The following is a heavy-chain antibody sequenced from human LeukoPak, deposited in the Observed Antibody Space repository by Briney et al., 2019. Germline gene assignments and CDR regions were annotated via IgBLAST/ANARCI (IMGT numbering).Heavy chain of an antibody. CDR2: IYSGSEHI. Sequence: GGSLRLSCAASGFTFSSERLNWVRQAPGKGVEWVSTIYSGSEHIYYADSVKGRFTVSRDNAKNSLYLQMNSLRAEDTAVYYCARRRSSGLTDYWGQGTLVTVSS. D-gene: IGHD6-19*01. CDR1: GFTFSSER. J-gene: IGHJ4*02. V-gene: IGHV3-21*01. CDR3: ARRRSSGLTDY.